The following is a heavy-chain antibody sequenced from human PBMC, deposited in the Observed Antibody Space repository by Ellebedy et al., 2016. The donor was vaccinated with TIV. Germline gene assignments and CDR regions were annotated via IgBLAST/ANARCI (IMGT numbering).Heavy chain of an antibody. CDR1: GGSISSGGYS. D-gene: IGHD2-2*01. J-gene: IGHJ5*02. V-gene: IGHV4-30-2*01. CDR2: IYHSGST. CDR3: ARGSQEYHP. Sequence: MPSETLSLTCAVSGGSISSGGYSWSWIRQPPGKGLEWTGYIYHSGSTNYNPSLKSRVTISVDTSKNQFSLKLSSVTAADTAVYYCARGSQEYHPWGQGTLVTVSS.